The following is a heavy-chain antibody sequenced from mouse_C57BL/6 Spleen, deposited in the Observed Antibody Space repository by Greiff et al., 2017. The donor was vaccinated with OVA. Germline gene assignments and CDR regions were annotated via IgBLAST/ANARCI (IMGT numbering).Heavy chain of an antibody. CDR1: GYTFTGYW. D-gene: IGHD1-1*01. Sequence: VQLQQSGAELMKPGASVKLSCKATGYTFTGYWIEWVKQRPGHGLEWIGEILPGSGSTNYNEKFKGKATFTADTSANTAYMQLGSLTTEDSAIYYCARSGGSSWRFAYWGQGTLVTVSA. V-gene: IGHV1-9*01. CDR3: ARSGGSSWRFAY. J-gene: IGHJ3*01. CDR2: ILPGSGST.